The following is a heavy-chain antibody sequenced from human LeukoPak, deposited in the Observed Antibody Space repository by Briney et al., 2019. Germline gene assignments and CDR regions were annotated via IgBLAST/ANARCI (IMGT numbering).Heavy chain of an antibody. Sequence: ASVKVSCKASGYTFTSYDINWVRQATGQGLEWMGWMNPNSGNTGYAQKFQGRVTITRNTSISTAYMELSSLRSEDTAVYYCARDRYDILTGQTYYYYYYMDVWGKGTTVTVSS. D-gene: IGHD3-9*01. V-gene: IGHV1-8*03. J-gene: IGHJ6*03. CDR3: ARDRYDILTGQTYYYYYYMDV. CDR2: MNPNSGNT. CDR1: GYTFTSYD.